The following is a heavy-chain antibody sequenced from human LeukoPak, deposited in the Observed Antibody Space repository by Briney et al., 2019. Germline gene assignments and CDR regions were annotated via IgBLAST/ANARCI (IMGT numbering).Heavy chain of an antibody. CDR2: FSWNSGNI. CDR3: AKGVTSGSRAPFDY. CDR1: GFTFDDYA. J-gene: IGHJ4*02. V-gene: IGHV3-9*01. Sequence: PGRSLRLSCAASGFTFDDYAMHWVRQAPGKGLEWVSGFSWNSGNIGYADSVKGRFTISRDNAKNSPYLQMNSLRAEDTAFYYCAKGVTSGSRAPFDYWGQGTLVTVSS. D-gene: IGHD6-19*01.